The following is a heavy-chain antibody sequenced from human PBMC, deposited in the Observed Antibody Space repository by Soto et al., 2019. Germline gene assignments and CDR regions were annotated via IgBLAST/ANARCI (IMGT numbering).Heavy chain of an antibody. CDR3: ARDNRYSYGPDYYYYGMDV. Sequence: SETLSLTCAVSGGSISISNWCSCVRQPPGKGLEWIGEIYHSGSTNYNPSLKSRVTISVDKSKNQFSLKLSSVTAADTAVYYCARDNRYSYGPDYYYYGMDVWGQGTTVTVSS. V-gene: IGHV4-4*02. J-gene: IGHJ6*02. D-gene: IGHD5-18*01. CDR2: IYHSGST. CDR1: GGSISISNW.